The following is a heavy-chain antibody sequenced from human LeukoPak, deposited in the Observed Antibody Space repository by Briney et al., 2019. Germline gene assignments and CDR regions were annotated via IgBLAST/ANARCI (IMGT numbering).Heavy chain of an antibody. CDR2: INAGNGNT. D-gene: IGHD2-21*01. V-gene: IGHV1-3*01. CDR1: GYTFTNYP. Sequence: EASVEVSCKASGYTFTNYPMHWVRQAPGQRLEWMGWINAGNGNTRYSQILQGRVTITRVTSASTVYMELSSLRSEDTAVYYCASGDWNYFDYWGQGTLVTVSS. J-gene: IGHJ4*02. CDR3: ASGDWNYFDY.